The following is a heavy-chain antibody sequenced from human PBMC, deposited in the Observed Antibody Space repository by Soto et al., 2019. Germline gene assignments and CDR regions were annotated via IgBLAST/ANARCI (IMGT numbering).Heavy chain of an antibody. CDR2: TIPILDIT. J-gene: IGHJ3*02. CDR1: GGTFSTYP. Sequence: QVQLVQSGAVVKKPGSSMKVSCKTSGGTFSTYPITWVRQAPGQGLEWMGRTIPILDITDYAQKFQGRVTITADKSTTTAYMELSSLKFEHTAVYYSARGGDGSGSESVFDIWGQGTMVTVSS. CDR3: ARGGDGSGSESVFDI. V-gene: IGHV1-69*02. D-gene: IGHD3-22*01.